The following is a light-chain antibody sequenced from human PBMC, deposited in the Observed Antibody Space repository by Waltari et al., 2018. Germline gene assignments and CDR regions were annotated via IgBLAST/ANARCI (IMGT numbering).Light chain of an antibody. CDR2: EVS. J-gene: IGLJ2*01. Sequence: QSALTQPASVSGSPGQSITISCTGTSSAVGCYNLVSWYQQPPGKAPKLMIYEVSKRPSGVSNRFSGSKSGNTASLTISGPQAEDEADYYCCSYAGSSTHVVFGGGTKLTVL. V-gene: IGLV2-23*02. CDR3: CSYAGSSTHVV. CDR1: SSAVGCYNL.